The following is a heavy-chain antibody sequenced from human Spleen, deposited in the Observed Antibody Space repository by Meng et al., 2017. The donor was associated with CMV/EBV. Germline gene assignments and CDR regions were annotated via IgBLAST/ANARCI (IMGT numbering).Heavy chain of an antibody. Sequence: GAVSGSVCCWGWLRQSPKKGLEWLESISFSGRTCYNPSVKSRVIISVDSSTNQFFLRMPSVTAADTAMYYCATDRTSRAAAARWVDPWGQGTLVTVSS. CDR2: ISFSGRT. CDR1: GAVSGSVCC. J-gene: IGHJ5*02. V-gene: IGHV4-39*07. D-gene: IGHD6-13*01. CDR3: ATDRTSRAAAARWVDP.